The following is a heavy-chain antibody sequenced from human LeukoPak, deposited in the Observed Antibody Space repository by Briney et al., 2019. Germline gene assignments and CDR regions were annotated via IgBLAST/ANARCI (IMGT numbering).Heavy chain of an antibody. V-gene: IGHV3-15*01. D-gene: IGHD5-12*01. CDR2: IRNDRIT. J-gene: IGHJ4*02. CDR3: TWMATIFTVDY. Sequence: KAGGSLRLSCVLSGLTFSDARMSWVRQAPGKGLEWVGRIRNDRITDYAAPVQGRFSISRDNSKNTFYLQMNSLRTEDTGMYFCTWMATIFTVDYWGQGTLVTVSS. CDR1: GLTFSDAR.